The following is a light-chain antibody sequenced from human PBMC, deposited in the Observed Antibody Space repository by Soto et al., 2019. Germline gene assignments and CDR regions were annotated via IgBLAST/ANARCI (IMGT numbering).Light chain of an antibody. Sequence: DIQMTQSPSTLSVSVGDRVTITCRASQSISSYLNWYQHKPGKAPKLLIYDASSLETGVPSRFSGSGSGTDFTFTIGSLHPEDIATYYCQQYDNLPITFGQGTRLEIK. CDR2: DAS. CDR1: QSISSY. V-gene: IGKV1-33*01. J-gene: IGKJ5*01. CDR3: QQYDNLPIT.